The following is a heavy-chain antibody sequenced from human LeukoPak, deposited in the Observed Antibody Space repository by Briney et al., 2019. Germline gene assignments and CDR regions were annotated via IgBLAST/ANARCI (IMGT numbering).Heavy chain of an antibody. D-gene: IGHD2-15*01. V-gene: IGHV3-23*01. CDR1: GFTFSSYA. CDR3: AREADCSGGDCYRGAFDI. CDR2: ISGSGGST. J-gene: IGHJ3*02. Sequence: GGSLRLSCVASGFTFSSYAMSWVRQAPGKGLEWVSGISGSGGSTYYVDSVKGRFTISRDISKNTLFLQMNSLRAEDTAVYYCAREADCSGGDCYRGAFDIWGQGTMVTVSS.